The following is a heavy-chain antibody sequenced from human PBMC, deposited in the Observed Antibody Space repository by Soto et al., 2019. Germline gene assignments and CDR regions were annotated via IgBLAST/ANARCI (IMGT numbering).Heavy chain of an antibody. CDR2: ISAYNGNT. D-gene: IGHD6-6*01. CDR1: GYTFTSYG. V-gene: IGHV1-18*01. Sequence: QVQRVQSGAEVKKPGASVKVSCKASGYTFTSYGISRVRQAPGQGLEWMGWISAYNGNTNYAQKLQGRVTMTTDTATSTAYMEPRSRRSDDTAVYYWAREAPESSSIPPQGNWIDPWGQGTLVTVSA. J-gene: IGHJ5*02. CDR3: AREAPESSSIPPQGNWIDP.